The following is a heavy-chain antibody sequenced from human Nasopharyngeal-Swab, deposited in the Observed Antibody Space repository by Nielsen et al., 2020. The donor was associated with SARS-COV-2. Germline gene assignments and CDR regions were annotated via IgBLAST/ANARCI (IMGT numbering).Heavy chain of an antibody. CDR3: ARGRSDYVWGSYRHMGWFDP. Sequence: SETLSLTCAVYGGSFSGYYWSWIRQPPGKGLEWIGEINHSGSTNYNPSLKSRVTISVDTPKNQFSLKLSSVTAADTAVYYCARGRSDYVWGSYRHMGWFDPWGQGTLVTVSS. V-gene: IGHV4-34*01. CDR2: INHSGST. J-gene: IGHJ5*02. D-gene: IGHD3-16*02. CDR1: GGSFSGYY.